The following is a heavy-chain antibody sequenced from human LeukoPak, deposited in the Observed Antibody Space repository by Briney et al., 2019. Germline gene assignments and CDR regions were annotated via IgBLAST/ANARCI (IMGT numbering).Heavy chain of an antibody. CDR1: GGTFSSYA. J-gene: IGHJ6*04. CDR2: FDPEDGET. Sequence: ASVKVSCKASGGTFSSYAISWVRQAPGKGLEWMGGFDPEDGETIYAQKFQGRVTMTEDTSTDTAYMELSSLRSEDTAVYYCATLWFGEFLMDVWGKGTTVTVSS. CDR3: ATLWFGEFLMDV. V-gene: IGHV1-24*01. D-gene: IGHD3-10*01.